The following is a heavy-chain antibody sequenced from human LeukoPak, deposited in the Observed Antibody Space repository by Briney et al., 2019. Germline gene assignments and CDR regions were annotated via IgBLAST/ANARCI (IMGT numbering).Heavy chain of an antibody. CDR2: ISSSSSYI. J-gene: IGHJ3*02. CDR3: ARERTPYSSGLDGFDI. CDR1: RFTFSNYN. Sequence: GGSLRLSCAASRFTFSNYNMNWVRQAPGEGLEWVSSISSSSSYIYSADSVKGRFTISRDNAKNSLYLQMNSLRAEDTAVYYCARERTPYSSGLDGFDIWGQGTVVTVSS. V-gene: IGHV3-21*01. D-gene: IGHD6-19*01.